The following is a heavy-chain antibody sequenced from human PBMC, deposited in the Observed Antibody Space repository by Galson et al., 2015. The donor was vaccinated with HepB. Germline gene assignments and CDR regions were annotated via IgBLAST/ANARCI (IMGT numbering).Heavy chain of an antibody. V-gene: IGHV3-30*04. CDR3: ARDLGQWLVPGYYYYGMDV. CDR2: ISYDGSNK. CDR1: GFTFSSYA. Sequence: SLRLSCAASGFTFSSYAMHWVRQAPGKGLEWVAVISYDGSNKYYADSVKGRFTISRDNSKNTLYLQMNSLRAEDTAVYYCARDLGQWLVPGYYYYGMDVWGQGTTVTVSS. D-gene: IGHD6-19*01. J-gene: IGHJ6*02.